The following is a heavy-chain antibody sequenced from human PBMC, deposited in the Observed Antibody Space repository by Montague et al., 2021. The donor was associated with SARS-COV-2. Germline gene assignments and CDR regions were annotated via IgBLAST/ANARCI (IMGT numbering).Heavy chain of an antibody. Sequence: SLRLSCAASGFTFSSYAMHWVRQAPGKGLEWVAVISYDGSNKYYADSVKGRFTISRDNSKNTLYPQMNSLRAEDTAVYYCARVIGDGMDVWGQGTTVTVSS. V-gene: IGHV3-30-3*01. CDR1: GFTFSSYA. CDR2: ISYDGSNK. J-gene: IGHJ6*02. CDR3: ARVIGDGMDV. D-gene: IGHD1-26*01.